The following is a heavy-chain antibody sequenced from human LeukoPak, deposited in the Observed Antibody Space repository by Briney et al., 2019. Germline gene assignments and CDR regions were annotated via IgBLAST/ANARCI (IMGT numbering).Heavy chain of an antibody. V-gene: IGHV1-46*01. CDR3: ARKGGGYYHFDY. D-gene: IGHD3-3*01. CDR2: INPSGGST. CDR1: GYTFTFYY. Sequence: ASVKVSCKPSGYTFTFYYMHWVRQAPGQGLECMGIINPSGGSTSYAQEFQGRVTMTRDTSTSTVYMELSSLTSDDTAVYYCARKGGGYYHFDYWGQGTLVTVSS. J-gene: IGHJ4*02.